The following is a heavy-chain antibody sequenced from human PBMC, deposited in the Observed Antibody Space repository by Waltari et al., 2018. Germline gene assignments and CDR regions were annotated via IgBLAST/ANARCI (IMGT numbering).Heavy chain of an antibody. Sequence: EVQLVESGGGLVQPGGSLRRSCAASGFTFSSYWMSWVRQAPGKGLEWVANIKQDGSEKYYVDSVKGRFTISRDNAKNSVYLQMNSLRAEDTAVYYWARGGYDFWSGYSNWFDPWGQGTLVTVSS. CDR2: IKQDGSEK. CDR3: ARGGYDFWSGYSNWFDP. CDR1: GFTFSSYW. D-gene: IGHD3-3*01. V-gene: IGHV3-7*01. J-gene: IGHJ5*02.